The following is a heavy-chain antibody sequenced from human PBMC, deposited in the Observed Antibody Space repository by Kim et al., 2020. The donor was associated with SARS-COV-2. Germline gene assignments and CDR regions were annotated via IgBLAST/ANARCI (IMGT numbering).Heavy chain of an antibody. CDR1: GGSISSSSYY. Sequence: SETLSLTCTVSGGSISSSSYYWGWIRQPPGKGLEWIGCIYYSGSTYYNPSLKSRVTISVDTCKNQFSLKLSSVTAADTAEYYCERDAFITVIVVAQGYYYGMDVWGQGTTVTVSS. CDR3: ERDAFITVIVVAQGYYYGMDV. J-gene: IGHJ6*02. CDR2: IYYSGST. D-gene: IGHD3-22*01. V-gene: IGHV4-39*02.